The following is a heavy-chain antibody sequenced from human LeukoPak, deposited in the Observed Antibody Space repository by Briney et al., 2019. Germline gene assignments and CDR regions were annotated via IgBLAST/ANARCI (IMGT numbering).Heavy chain of an antibody. CDR3: VIAAAGTSDY. CDR2: ISAYNGNT. CDR1: GYTFTGYY. J-gene: IGHJ4*02. V-gene: IGHV1-18*04. Sequence: ASVKVSCKASGYTFTGYYMHWVRQAPGQGLEWMGWISAYNGNTNYAQKLQGRVTMTTDTSTSTAYMELRSLRSDDTAVYYCVIAAAGTSDYWGQGTLVTVSS. D-gene: IGHD6-13*01.